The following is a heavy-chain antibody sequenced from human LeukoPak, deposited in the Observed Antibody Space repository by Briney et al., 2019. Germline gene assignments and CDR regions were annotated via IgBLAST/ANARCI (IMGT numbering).Heavy chain of an antibody. CDR2: ISYDVSNK. Sequence: EGSLRLSCAAPGFTFSNYGMHWVRQVPGKGLEWVAVISYDVSNKYYADSVKGRFTISRDNSKNTLYLQMNSLRAEDTAVYYCAKEVGITTAGLVAFEDWGQGTLVTVSS. J-gene: IGHJ4*02. V-gene: IGHV3-30*18. CDR3: AKEVGITTAGLVAFED. CDR1: GFTFSNYG. D-gene: IGHD6-13*01.